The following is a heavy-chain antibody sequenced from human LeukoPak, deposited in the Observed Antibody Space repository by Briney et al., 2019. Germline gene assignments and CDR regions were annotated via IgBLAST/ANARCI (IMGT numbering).Heavy chain of an antibody. J-gene: IGHJ4*02. V-gene: IGHV3-23*01. CDR2: ISGSGTGSTT. D-gene: IGHD3-10*01. Sequence: GGSLRLSCVASGFTFSNYAMTWVRQAPGKGLEWVSAISGSGTGSTTYYADSVKGRFTISRDNSKNTLFLQASSLRAEDTAVYYCAKDLDDCGSYEDYWGQGTLVTVSS. CDR1: GFTFSNYA. CDR3: AKDLDDCGSYEDY.